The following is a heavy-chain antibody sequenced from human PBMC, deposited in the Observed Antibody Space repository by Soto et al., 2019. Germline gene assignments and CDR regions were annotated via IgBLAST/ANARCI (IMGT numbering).Heavy chain of an antibody. CDR1: GGTFSSYA. D-gene: IGHD3-22*01. CDR2: IIPIFGTA. Sequence: SVKVSCKASGGTFSSYAISWVRQAPGQGLEWMGGIIPIFGTANYAQKFQGRVTITADESTSTAYMELSSLRSEDTAVYYCARADYYDSSGYPYYGMDVWGQGTTVTVSS. CDR3: ARADYYDSSGYPYYGMDV. V-gene: IGHV1-69*13. J-gene: IGHJ6*02.